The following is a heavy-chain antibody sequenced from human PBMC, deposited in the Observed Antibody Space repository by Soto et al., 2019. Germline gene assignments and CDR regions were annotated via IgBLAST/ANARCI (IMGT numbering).Heavy chain of an antibody. CDR2: ITPYTGNT. CDR3: ARDRGSGSYYLGPYFFDY. D-gene: IGHD1-26*01. J-gene: IGHJ4*02. CDR1: GYTFTDYG. V-gene: IGHV1-18*01. Sequence: QVQLLQSGAEVKKPGASVRVSCKASGYTFTDYGFSWVRQAPGQGLEWMGWITPYTGNTNFAQKFQGRVTMATDRFTRTAYMDLRGLTSDDTAVYYCARDRGSGSYYLGPYFFDYWGQGTLVTVSS.